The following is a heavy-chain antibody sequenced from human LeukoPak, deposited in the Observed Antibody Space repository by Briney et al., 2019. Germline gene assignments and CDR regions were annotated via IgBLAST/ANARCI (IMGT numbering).Heavy chain of an antibody. CDR1: GGSISSYY. V-gene: IGHV4-59*01. CDR3: AASVAGTMVLDY. Sequence: SETLSLTCTVSGGSISSYYWSWIRQPPGKGLEWIGYIYYSGSTNYNPSLKSRVTISVDTSKNQFSLKLSSVTAADTAVYYCAASVAGTMVLDYWGQGTLVTVSS. CDR2: IYYSGST. D-gene: IGHD6-19*01. J-gene: IGHJ4*02.